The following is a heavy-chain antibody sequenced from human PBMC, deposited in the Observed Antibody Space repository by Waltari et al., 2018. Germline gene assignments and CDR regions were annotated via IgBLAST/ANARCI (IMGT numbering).Heavy chain of an antibody. V-gene: IGHV3-48*03. Sequence: DVQLVESGGGLVQPGGSLTLPCGAPGFTFRSYEMNWVRQAPGKGLEWISFISSTGNTLNYADSVKGRFTVSRDNAKNSLFLHMNDLRAEDTAVYYCARDSYTTGWGDQWGQGTLVSV. CDR1: GFTFRSYE. CDR2: ISSTGNTL. D-gene: IGHD6-19*01. J-gene: IGHJ4*02. CDR3: ARDSYTTGWGDQ.